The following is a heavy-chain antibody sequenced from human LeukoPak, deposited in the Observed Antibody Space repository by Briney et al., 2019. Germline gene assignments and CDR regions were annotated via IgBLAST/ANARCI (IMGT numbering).Heavy chain of an antibody. V-gene: IGHV3-23*01. J-gene: IGHJ4*02. CDR2: ISGSGGST. CDR1: GFTFSSYA. D-gene: IGHD3-22*01. Sequence: GGSLRLSCAASGFTFSSYAMSWVRQAPGKGLERVSAISGSGGSTYYADSVKGRFTISRDNSKNTLYLQMNSLRAEDTAVYYCAKDLDYYDSSGYYYEDGYFDYWGQGTLVTVSS. CDR3: AKDLDYYDSSGYYYEDGYFDY.